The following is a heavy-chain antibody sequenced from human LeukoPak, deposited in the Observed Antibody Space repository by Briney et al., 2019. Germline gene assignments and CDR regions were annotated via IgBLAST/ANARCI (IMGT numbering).Heavy chain of an antibody. J-gene: IGHJ4*02. Sequence: GASGKVSCKASGYTVTSYYMHWVRQAPGQGLEWMAIINPSGGSTSYAQKFQGRVTMTRDTSTSTVYMELSSLRSEDTAVYYCARATSGYDYPSDYWGQGTLVTVSS. V-gene: IGHV1-46*01. D-gene: IGHD5-12*01. CDR1: GYTVTSYY. CDR2: INPSGGST. CDR3: ARATSGYDYPSDY.